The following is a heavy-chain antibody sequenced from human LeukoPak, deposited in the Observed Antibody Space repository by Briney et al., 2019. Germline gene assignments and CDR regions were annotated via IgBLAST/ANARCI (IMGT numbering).Heavy chain of an antibody. CDR1: GFTFSSYE. Sequence: QPGGSLRLSCAASGFTFSSYEMNWVRQAPGKGLEWVSYISSSGSTIYYADSVKGRFTISRDNSKNTLYLQMNSLRAEDTAVYYCARFLDRAAPPNDYWGQGTLVTVSS. CDR2: ISSSGSTI. J-gene: IGHJ4*02. D-gene: IGHD6-6*01. V-gene: IGHV3-48*03. CDR3: ARFLDRAAPPNDY.